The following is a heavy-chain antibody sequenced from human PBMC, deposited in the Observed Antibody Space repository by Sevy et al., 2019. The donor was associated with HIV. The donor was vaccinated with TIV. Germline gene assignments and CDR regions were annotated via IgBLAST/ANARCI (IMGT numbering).Heavy chain of an antibody. V-gene: IGHV3-23*01. CDR3: AEGFCSGAACPRDYYYYGMDV. J-gene: IGHJ6*02. Sequence: GGSLRLSCSASEFTFSSYAMSWVRQAPGKGLEWVSSISGSGRFTYYADVVEGRLIISRDNSKNTLSVQMNSLRAEDTAVYYCAEGFCSGAACPRDYYYYGMDVWGQGTTVTVSS. CDR1: EFTFSSYA. D-gene: IGHD2-15*01. CDR2: ISGSGRFT.